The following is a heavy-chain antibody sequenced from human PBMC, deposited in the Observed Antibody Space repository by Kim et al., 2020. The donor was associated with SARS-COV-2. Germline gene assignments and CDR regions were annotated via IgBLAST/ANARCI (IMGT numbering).Heavy chain of an antibody. CDR1: GYSFTSYW. J-gene: IGHJ4*02. V-gene: IGHV5-10-1*01. D-gene: IGHD3-10*01. Sequence: GESLKISCKGSGYSFTSYWISWVRQMPGKGLEWMGRIDPSDSYTNYSPSFQGHVTISADKCISTAYLQWSSLKASDTAMYYCARLHYYGSGIEPFDYWGQGALVTVSS. CDR2: IDPSDSYT. CDR3: ARLHYYGSGIEPFDY.